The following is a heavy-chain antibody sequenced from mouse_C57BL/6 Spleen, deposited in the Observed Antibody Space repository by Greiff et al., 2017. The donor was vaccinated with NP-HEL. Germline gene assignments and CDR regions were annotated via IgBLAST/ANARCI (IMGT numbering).Heavy chain of an antibody. Sequence: EVQLMESGGGLVKPGGSLKLSCAASGFTFSDYGMHWVRQAPEKGLEWVAYISSGSSTIYYADTVKGRFTISRDNDKNTLFLQLASLRSEDTAMYYCANGEPFYAMDYWGQGTSVTVSS. V-gene: IGHV5-17*01. CDR1: GFTFSDYG. CDR3: ANGEPFYAMDY. D-gene: IGHD2-13*01. J-gene: IGHJ4*01. CDR2: ISSGSSTI.